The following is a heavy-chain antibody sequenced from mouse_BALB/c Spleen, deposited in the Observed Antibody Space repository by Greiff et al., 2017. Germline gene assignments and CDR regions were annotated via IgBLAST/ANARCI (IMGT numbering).Heavy chain of an antibody. CDR2: ISSGGSYT. CDR3: ARSGIDAMDY. J-gene: IGHJ4*01. Sequence: EVQGVESGGGLVKPGGSLKLSCAASGFTFSSYAMSWVRQSPEKRLEWVAEISSGGSYTYYPDTVTGRFTISRDNAKNTLYLEMSSLRSEDTAMYYCARSGIDAMDYWGQGTSVTVSS. D-gene: IGHD1-3*01. V-gene: IGHV5-9-4*01. CDR1: GFTFSSYA.